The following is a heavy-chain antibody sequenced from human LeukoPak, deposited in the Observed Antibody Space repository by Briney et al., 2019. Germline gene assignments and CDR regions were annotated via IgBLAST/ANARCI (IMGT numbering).Heavy chain of an antibody. Sequence: GGSLIVSCAASGFSCDDYDLSWVRQAPGKGLEWVSGVNWNGHNTDYVDSVKGRFTISRDNAKNSLYLQMNSLRAEDTALYYCARGFDGNCDYWGGRLVVSVSS. V-gene: IGHV3-20*04. CDR3: ARGFDGNCDY. CDR2: VNWNGHNT. J-gene: IGHJ4*02. D-gene: IGHD3-9*01. CDR1: GFSCDDYD.